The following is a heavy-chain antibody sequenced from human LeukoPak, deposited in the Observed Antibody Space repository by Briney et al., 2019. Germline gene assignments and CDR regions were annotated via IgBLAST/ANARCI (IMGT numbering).Heavy chain of an antibody. CDR2: INSDGSVT. CDR1: GFTFSTFW. D-gene: IGHD6-13*01. J-gene: IGHJ4*02. V-gene: IGHV3-74*03. CDR3: ARAVSPPAHSTWYAFDY. Sequence: GGSLRLSCAASGFTFSTFWMHWVRQAPGKGLVWVSGINSDGSVTTYADSVKGRFTISRDNSKNTLYLQMNSLRAEDTAVYYCARAVSPPAHSTWYAFDYWGQGTLVTVSS.